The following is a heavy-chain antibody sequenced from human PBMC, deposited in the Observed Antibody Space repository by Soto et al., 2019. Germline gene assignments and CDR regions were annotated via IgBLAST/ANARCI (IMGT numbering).Heavy chain of an antibody. J-gene: IGHJ4*02. V-gene: IGHV4-59*01. Sequence: SETLSLTCTVSGGSISSYYWNWIRQPPGKGLEWIGYIYYSGSTNYNPSLKSRVTISVDTSKNQFSLKLSSVTAADTAVYYCARISAARLDYWGQGTLVTVSS. CDR3: ARISAARLDY. D-gene: IGHD6-13*01. CDR2: IYYSGST. CDR1: GGSISSYY.